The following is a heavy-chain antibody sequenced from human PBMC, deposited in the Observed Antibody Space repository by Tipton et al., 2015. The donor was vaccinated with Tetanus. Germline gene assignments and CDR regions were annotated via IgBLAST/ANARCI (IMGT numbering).Heavy chain of an antibody. V-gene: IGHV4-39*01. J-gene: IGHJ5*02. D-gene: IGHD2-21*02. CDR1: GGSISSGTFY. CDR2: IYSYNGNT. CDR3: ARTADNWFDP. Sequence: TLSLTCTVSGGSISSGTFYWDWIRQTPGKGLEWIGNIYSYNGNTLQNPSLQSRVTISLDKSKSQFSLKLRSVTAADTGIYFCARTADNWFDPWGQGTLVTVSS.